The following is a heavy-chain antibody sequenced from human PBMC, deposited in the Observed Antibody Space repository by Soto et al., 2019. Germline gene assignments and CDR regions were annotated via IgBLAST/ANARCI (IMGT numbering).Heavy chain of an antibody. D-gene: IGHD4-17*01. CDR2: IYGAGST. Sequence: LGLSCAASGFIVSSNYMSWARQAPGKALEWVSVIYGAGSTFYADSVRGRFTISRDNSKNTLYLQMSSLRAEDTAAYYCARGEDYGDYFDYWGQGTLVTVSS. J-gene: IGHJ4*02. V-gene: IGHV3-53*01. CDR1: GFIVSSNY. CDR3: ARGEDYGDYFDY.